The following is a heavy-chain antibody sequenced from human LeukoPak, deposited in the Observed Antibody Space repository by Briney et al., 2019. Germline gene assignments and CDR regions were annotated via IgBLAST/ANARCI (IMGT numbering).Heavy chain of an antibody. CDR2: IYSSGST. CDR1: GGSISSYY. V-gene: IGHV4-59*01. J-gene: IGHJ4*02. D-gene: IGHD1-26*01. Sequence: SETLSLTCTVSGGSISSYYWSWIRQPPGKGLEWIGYIYSSGSTNYNPSLKSRVTMSVDTSKNQFSLKLSSVTAADTAVYYCAMAWELFFDYWGQGTLVTVSS. CDR3: AMAWELFFDY.